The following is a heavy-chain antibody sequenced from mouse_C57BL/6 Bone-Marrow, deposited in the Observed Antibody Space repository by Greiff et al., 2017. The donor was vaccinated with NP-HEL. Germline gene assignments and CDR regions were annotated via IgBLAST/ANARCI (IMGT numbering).Heavy chain of an antibody. Sequence: EVQRVESGGGLVKPGGSLKLSCAASGFTFSDYGMHWVRQAPEKGLEWVAYISSGSSTIYYADTVKGRFTISRDNAKNTLFLQMTSLRSEYTALYYCARSNKTGYYFDYWGQGTTLTVSS. V-gene: IGHV5-17*01. CDR2: ISSGSSTI. J-gene: IGHJ2*01. CDR3: ARSNKTGYYFDY. CDR1: GFTFSDYG. D-gene: IGHD4-1*01.